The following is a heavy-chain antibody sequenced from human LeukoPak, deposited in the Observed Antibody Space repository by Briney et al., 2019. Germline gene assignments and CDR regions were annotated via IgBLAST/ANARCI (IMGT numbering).Heavy chain of an antibody. CDR3: VPTAGYSSGWYNFDY. Sequence: SVKVSCKASGGTFSSYAISWVRQAPGQGLEWMGGIIPVFGTANYAQKFQGRVTITTDESTSTAYMELSSLRSEDTAVYYCVPTAGYSSGWYNFDYWAREPWSPSPQ. CDR1: GGTFSSYA. CDR2: IIPVFGTA. J-gene: IGHJ4*02. D-gene: IGHD6-19*01. V-gene: IGHV1-69*05.